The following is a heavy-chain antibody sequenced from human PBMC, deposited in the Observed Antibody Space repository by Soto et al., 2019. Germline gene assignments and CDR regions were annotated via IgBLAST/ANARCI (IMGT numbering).Heavy chain of an antibody. CDR2: ISYDGSNK. D-gene: IGHD3-10*01. Sequence: QVQLVESGGGVVQPGRSLRLSCAASGFTFSSYGMHWVRQAPGKGLEWVAVISYDGSNKYYADSVKGRFTISRDNSKNTLYLQMNSLRAEDTAVYYCAKERPLYWVRGVIIYYYGMDVWGQGTTVTVSS. CDR1: GFTFSSYG. CDR3: AKERPLYWVRGVIIYYYGMDV. J-gene: IGHJ6*02. V-gene: IGHV3-30*18.